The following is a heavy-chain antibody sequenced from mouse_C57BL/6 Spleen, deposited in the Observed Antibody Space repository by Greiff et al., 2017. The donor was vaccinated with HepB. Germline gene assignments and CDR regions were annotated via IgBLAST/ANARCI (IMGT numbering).Heavy chain of an antibody. V-gene: IGHV1-47*01. J-gene: IGHJ4*01. Sequence: QVQLKESGAELVKPGASVKMSCKASGYTFTTYPIEWMKQNHGKSLEWIGNFHPYNDDTKYNEKFKGKATLTVEKSSSTVYLELSRLTSDDSAVYYCARRDYDRGYAMDYWGQGTSVTVSS. CDR2: FHPYNDDT. D-gene: IGHD2-4*01. CDR1: GYTFTTYP. CDR3: ARRDYDRGYAMDY.